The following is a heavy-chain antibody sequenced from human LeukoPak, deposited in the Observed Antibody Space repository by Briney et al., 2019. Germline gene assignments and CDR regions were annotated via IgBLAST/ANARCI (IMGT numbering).Heavy chain of an antibody. CDR3: ARGYCSSTSCSWWFDP. V-gene: IGHV4-34*01. Sequence: PSETLSLTCTVSGGSISPSYWTWVRQPAGKGLEWIGEINHSGSTNYNPSLKSRVTISVDTSKNQFSLKLSSVTAADTAVYYCARGYCSSTSCSWWFDPWGQGTLVTVSS. D-gene: IGHD2-2*01. J-gene: IGHJ5*02. CDR1: GGSISPSY. CDR2: INHSGST.